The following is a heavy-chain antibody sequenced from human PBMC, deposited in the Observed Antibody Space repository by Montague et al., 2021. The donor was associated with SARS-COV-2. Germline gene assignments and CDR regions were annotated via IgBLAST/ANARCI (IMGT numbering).Heavy chain of an antibody. CDR2: TYYRSKWCN. CDR3: ARKMDSSFDV. V-gene: IGHV6-1*01. CDR1: GASLSSDSLS. Sequence: ASPGASLSSDSLSWHWIRQSPSRGLEWLASTYYRSKWCNDSAPSVSGRATVKPDTSRNQFSLHLDSVTPEDTALYFCARKMDSSFDVWGKGTMVIVSS. J-gene: IGHJ3*01. D-gene: IGHD2-2*03.